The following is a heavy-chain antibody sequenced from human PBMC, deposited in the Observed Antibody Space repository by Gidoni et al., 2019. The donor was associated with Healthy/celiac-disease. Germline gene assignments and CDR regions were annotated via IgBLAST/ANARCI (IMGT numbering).Heavy chain of an antibody. J-gene: IGHJ4*02. CDR3: ARGSSSSNDY. CDR1: SGSISSGVYY. CDR2: IYYSVST. V-gene: IGHV4-31*03. Sequence: QVQLQESGPGLVKPSQTLSLTCTVSSGSISSGVYYWGWIRQHPGKGLEWISYIYYSVSTYYNPSIKSRVTISVDTSKNQFSLKLSSVTAADTAVYYCARGSSSSNDYWGQGTLVTVSS. D-gene: IGHD6-13*01.